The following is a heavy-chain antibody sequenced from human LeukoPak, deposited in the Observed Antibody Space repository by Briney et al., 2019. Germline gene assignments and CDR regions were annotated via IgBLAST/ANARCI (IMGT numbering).Heavy chain of an antibody. V-gene: IGHV1-69*05. Sequence: GASVKVSCKAPGGTFSSYAISWVRQAPGQGLEWMGRIIPIFGTANYAQKFQGRVTITTDESTSTAYMELSSLRSEDTAVYYCARGSDYYYYLDVWGKGTTVTVSS. CDR3: ARGSDYYYYLDV. J-gene: IGHJ6*03. CDR2: IIPIFGTA. CDR1: GGTFSSYA.